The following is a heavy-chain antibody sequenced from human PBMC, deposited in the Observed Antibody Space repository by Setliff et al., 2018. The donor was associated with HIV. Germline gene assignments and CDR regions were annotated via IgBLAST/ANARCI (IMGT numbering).Heavy chain of an antibody. CDR3: ATYADRESNRFDP. Sequence: SETLSLTCTVSESSISSSSYYWGWIRQSPGTGLEWIGTFYYTGSTYYNPSLKSRVTISADMSKNQISLNLSSVTAADTAVYYCATYADRESNRFDPWGQGILVTVSS. J-gene: IGHJ5*02. CDR2: FYYTGST. CDR1: ESSISSSSYY. V-gene: IGHV4-39*01. D-gene: IGHD3-10*01.